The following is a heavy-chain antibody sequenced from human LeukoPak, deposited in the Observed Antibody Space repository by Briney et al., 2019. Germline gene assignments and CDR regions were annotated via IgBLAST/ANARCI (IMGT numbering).Heavy chain of an antibody. Sequence: GSLRLSCAASGFTFSSYAMSWVRQAPGKGLEWVSAISGSGGSTYYADSVKGRFTISRDNSKNTLYLQMNSLRAEDTAVYYCAKVMTRTMVRGVPPSDYWGQGTLVTVSS. J-gene: IGHJ4*02. CDR2: ISGSGGST. D-gene: IGHD3-10*01. CDR1: GFTFSSYA. V-gene: IGHV3-23*01. CDR3: AKVMTRTMVRGVPPSDY.